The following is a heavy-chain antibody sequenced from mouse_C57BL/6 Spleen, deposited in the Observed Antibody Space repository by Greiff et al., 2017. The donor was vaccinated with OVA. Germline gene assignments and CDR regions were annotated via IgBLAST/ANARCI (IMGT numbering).Heavy chain of an antibody. CDR3: AREGDFATGSFDY. CDR1: GFTFSDYY. V-gene: IGHV5-16*01. CDR2: INYDGSST. D-gene: IGHD4-1*01. J-gene: IGHJ2*01. Sequence: EVMLVESEGGLVQPGSSMKLSCTASGFTFSDYYMAWVRQVPEKGLEWVANINYDGSSTYYLDYLKSRFIISRDNAKNILYLQMSSLKSEDTATYYCAREGDFATGSFDYWGQGTTLTVSS.